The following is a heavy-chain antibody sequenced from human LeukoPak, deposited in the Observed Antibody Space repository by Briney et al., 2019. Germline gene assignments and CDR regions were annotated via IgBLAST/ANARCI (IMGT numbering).Heavy chain of an antibody. CDR2: IRYDGSNK. D-gene: IGHD3-9*01. J-gene: IGHJ4*02. CDR3: AKFSWHYDILTGYSTPDY. CDR1: GFTFSSYG. V-gene: IGHV3-30*02. Sequence: PGGSLRLSXAASGFTFSSYGMHWVCQAPGKGLEWVAFIRYDGSNKYYADSVKGRFTISRDNSKNTLYLQMNSLRAEDTAVYYCAKFSWHYDILTGYSTPDYWGQGTLVTVSS.